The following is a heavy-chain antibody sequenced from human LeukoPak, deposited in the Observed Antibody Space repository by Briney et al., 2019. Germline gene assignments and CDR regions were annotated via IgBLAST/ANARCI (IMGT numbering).Heavy chain of an antibody. CDR1: GFTFSGFA. Sequence: PGGSLRLSCAASGFTFSGFAMSWVRRTPGKGLEWVSGISGSGDNTLYADSVKGWFTISRDNPKNTLYLEMNSLRAEDTAIYYCAKMKGHPLPKYYMDVWGQGTTVTVSS. J-gene: IGHJ6*01. V-gene: IGHV3-23*01. CDR3: AKMKGHPLPKYYMDV. CDR2: ISGSGDNT. D-gene: IGHD1-26*01.